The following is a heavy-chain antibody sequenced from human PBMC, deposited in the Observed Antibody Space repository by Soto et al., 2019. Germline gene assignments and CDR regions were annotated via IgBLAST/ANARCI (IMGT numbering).Heavy chain of an antibody. J-gene: IGHJ4*02. CDR1: GFTFSSYA. D-gene: IGHD3-3*01. CDR3: ARAASAPEVGXRFLEWIKGPLDY. CDR2: ISYDGSNK. V-gene: IGHV3-30-3*01. Sequence: QVQLVESGGGVVQPGRSLRLSCAASGFTFSSYAMHWVRQAPGKGLEWVAVISYDGSNKYYADSVKGRFTISRDNSKNTLYLQMNSLRAEDTAVYYCARAASAPEVGXRFLEWIKGPLDYWGQGTLVTVSS.